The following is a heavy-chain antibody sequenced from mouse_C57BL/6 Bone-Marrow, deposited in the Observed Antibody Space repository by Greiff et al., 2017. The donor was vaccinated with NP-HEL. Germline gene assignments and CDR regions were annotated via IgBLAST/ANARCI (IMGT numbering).Heavy chain of an antibody. V-gene: IGHV1-81*01. D-gene: IGHD4-1*01. Sequence: QVQLQQSGAELARPGASVKLSCKASGYTFTSYGISWVKQRTGQGLEWIGEIYPRSGNTYYNEKFKGKATLTVDKSSSTAYMQLSSLTSEDSAVYYCARSAGTYWYFDVWGTGTTVTVSS. CDR2: IYPRSGNT. CDR1: GYTFTSYG. J-gene: IGHJ1*03. CDR3: ARSAGTYWYFDV.